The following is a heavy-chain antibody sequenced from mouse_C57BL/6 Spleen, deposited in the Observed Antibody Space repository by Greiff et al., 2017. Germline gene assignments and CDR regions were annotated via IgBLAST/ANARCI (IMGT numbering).Heavy chain of an antibody. V-gene: IGHV1-61*01. CDR1: GYTFTSYW. CDR2: IYPSDSET. CDR3: ARRGVAPAWFAY. D-gene: IGHD1-1*02. J-gene: IGHJ3*01. Sequence: VQLQQPGAELVRPGSSVKLSCKASGYTFTSYWMDWVKQRPGQGLEWIGNIYPSDSETHYNQKFKDKATLTVDKSSSTAYMQLSSLTSEDSAVYYCARRGVAPAWFAYWGQGTLVTVSA.